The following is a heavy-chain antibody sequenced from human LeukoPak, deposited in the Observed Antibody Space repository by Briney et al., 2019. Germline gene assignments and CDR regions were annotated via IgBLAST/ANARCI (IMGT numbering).Heavy chain of an antibody. J-gene: IGHJ3*02. D-gene: IGHD5-24*01. Sequence: PSETLSLTCAVYGGSFSGYYWSWIRQPPGKGLEWIGYIYHSGSTNYNPSLKSRVTISLDRSKNQFSLKLTSVTAADTAIYYCARVGGMTTINNAAFDIWGQGTMVTVSS. CDR1: GGSFSGYY. CDR2: IYHSGST. CDR3: ARVGGMTTINNAAFDI. V-gene: IGHV4-34*01.